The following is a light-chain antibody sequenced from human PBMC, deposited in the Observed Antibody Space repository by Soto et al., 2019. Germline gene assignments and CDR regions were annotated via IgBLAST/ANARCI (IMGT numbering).Light chain of an antibody. CDR2: AAS. V-gene: IGKV1-9*01. CDR3: QQLIDYPIT. CDR1: QGISTY. J-gene: IGKJ3*01. Sequence: DIQLTQSPSFLSASVGDRITLTCRASQGISTYLAWYQQKPGKAPKLLIYAASTLQSGVPSRFSGSGSGTEFTLTISSLQPEDFATYYCQQLIDYPITFGPGTKVDIK.